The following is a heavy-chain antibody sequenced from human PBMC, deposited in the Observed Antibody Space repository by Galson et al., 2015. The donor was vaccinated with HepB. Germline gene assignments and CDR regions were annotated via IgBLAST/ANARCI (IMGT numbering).Heavy chain of an antibody. D-gene: IGHD3-3*01. Sequence: ETLSLTCAVYGGSFSGYYWSWIRQPPGKGLEWIGEINHSGSTNYNPSLKSRVTIPVDTSKSQFSLKLSSVTAADTAVYYCARIKYYDFWSGGYYWGQGTLVTVSS. CDR1: GGSFSGYY. CDR2: INHSGST. CDR3: ARIKYYDFWSGGYY. V-gene: IGHV4-34*01. J-gene: IGHJ4*02.